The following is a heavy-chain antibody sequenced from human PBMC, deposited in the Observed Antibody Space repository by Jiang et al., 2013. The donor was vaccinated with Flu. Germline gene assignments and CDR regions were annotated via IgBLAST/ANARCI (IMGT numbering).Heavy chain of an antibody. CDR1: GFSLSTSGMC. J-gene: IGHJ4*02. CDR3: ARIQKPVQLERRETYYFDY. D-gene: IGHD1-1*01. CDR2: IDWDDDK. Sequence: KPTQTLTLTCTFSGFSLSTSGMCVSWIRQPPGKALEWLALIDWDDDKYYSTSLKTRLTISKDTSKNQVVLTMTNMDPVDTATYYCARIQKPVQLERRETYYFDYWGQGTLVTVSS. V-gene: IGHV2-70*01.